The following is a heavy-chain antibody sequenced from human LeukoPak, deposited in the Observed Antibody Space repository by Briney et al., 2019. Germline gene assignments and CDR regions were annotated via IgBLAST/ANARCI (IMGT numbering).Heavy chain of an antibody. V-gene: IGHV4-39*07. CDR1: GGSISSSSYY. J-gene: IGHJ4*02. Sequence: SETLSLTCTVSGGSISSSSYYWGWIRQPPGKGLEWIGSIYYSGSTYYNPSLKIKSRVTISVDTSKNQFSLKLSSVTAADTAVCYCASVPDAHGYDSSGYYNYWGQGTLVTVSS. D-gene: IGHD3-22*01. CDR3: ASVPDAHGYDSSGYYNY. CDR2: IYYSGST.